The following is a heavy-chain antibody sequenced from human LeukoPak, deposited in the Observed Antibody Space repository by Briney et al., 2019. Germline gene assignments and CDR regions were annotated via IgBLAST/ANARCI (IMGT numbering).Heavy chain of an antibody. D-gene: IGHD3-10*01. J-gene: IGHJ4*02. CDR3: ATDRMVRGVIGSEGFDY. Sequence: PGGSLRLSCAASGVTVSSNYMSWVRQAPGKGLEWVSDIYSGGSTYYTDSVKGRVTISIDNSKNTLCLQMNSLRAEDTAVYYCATDRMVRGVIGSEGFDYWGQGTLVTVSS. V-gene: IGHV3-66*01. CDR1: GVTVSSNY. CDR2: IYSGGST.